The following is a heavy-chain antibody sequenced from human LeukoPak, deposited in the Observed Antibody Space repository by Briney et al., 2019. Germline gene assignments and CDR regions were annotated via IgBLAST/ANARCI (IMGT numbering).Heavy chain of an antibody. D-gene: IGHD6-13*01. CDR3: ARLGGAAAGGGAIFDP. J-gene: IGHJ5*02. CDR2: INHSGST. CDR1: GGSFSGYY. Sequence: SETLSLTCAVYGGSFSGYYWSWIRQPPGKGLEWIGEINHSGSTNYNPSLKSRVTISIDTSKNQFSLKLSFVTAADTAVYYCARLGGAAAGGGAIFDPWGQGTLVTVSS. V-gene: IGHV4-34*01.